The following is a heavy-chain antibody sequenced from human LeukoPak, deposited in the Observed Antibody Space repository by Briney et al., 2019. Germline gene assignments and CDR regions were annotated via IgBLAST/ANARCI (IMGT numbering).Heavy chain of an antibody. V-gene: IGHV4-59*01. D-gene: IGHD5-18*01. CDR1: GGSISSYY. CDR3: ARDGGYSYGPGGYYYGMDV. J-gene: IGHJ6*04. CDR2: IYYSGST. Sequence: SETLSLTCTVSGGSISSYYWSWIRQPPGKGLEWIGYIYYSGSTNYNPSLKSRVTISVDTSKNQFSLKLSSVTAADTAVYYCARDGGYSYGPGGYYYGMDVWGKGTTVTVSS.